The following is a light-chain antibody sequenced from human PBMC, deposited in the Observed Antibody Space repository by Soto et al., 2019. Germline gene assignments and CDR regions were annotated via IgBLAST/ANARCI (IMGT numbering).Light chain of an antibody. Sequence: QSALTQPASVSGSPGQSITNSCTGTSSDVGDYNYVSWYQQHPGKAPKLMIYEVSNRPSGVSNRFSGSKSGNTASLTISGLQAEDEADYYCSSYTRSSTLYVFGTGTKVTVL. J-gene: IGLJ1*01. CDR2: EVS. CDR1: SSDVGDYNY. CDR3: SSYTRSSTLYV. V-gene: IGLV2-14*01.